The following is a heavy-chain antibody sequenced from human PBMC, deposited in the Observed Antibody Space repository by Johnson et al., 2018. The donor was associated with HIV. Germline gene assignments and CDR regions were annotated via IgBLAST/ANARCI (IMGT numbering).Heavy chain of an antibody. J-gene: IGHJ3*02. CDR2: IRYDGTNK. Sequence: QVQLVESGGGVVQPGESLRLSCAASGFNFSNFGMHWVRQAPGMGLEWVSFIRYDGTNKYYADSVKGRFTISRDNSNNTLYLQMNSLRAEDTALYYCAKVLGYYNFWSGPDAFEIWGQGTMATVSS. CDR3: AKVLGYYNFWSGPDAFEI. CDR1: GFNFSNFG. V-gene: IGHV3-30*02. D-gene: IGHD3-3*01.